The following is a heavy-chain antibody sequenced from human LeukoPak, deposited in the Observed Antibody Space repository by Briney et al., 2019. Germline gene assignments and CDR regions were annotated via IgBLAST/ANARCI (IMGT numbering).Heavy chain of an antibody. CDR2: IKSKTDGGTT. J-gene: IGHJ4*02. CDR1: GFTFSNAW. Sequence: GGSLRLSCAASGFTFSNAWMSWVRQAPGKGLEWVGRIKSKTDGGTTDYAAPVKGRFTISRDDSKNTLYLRMNSLKTEDTAVYYCTTEKGLTIFGVVDYWGQGTLVTVSS. V-gene: IGHV3-15*01. CDR3: TTEKGLTIFGVVDY. D-gene: IGHD3-3*01.